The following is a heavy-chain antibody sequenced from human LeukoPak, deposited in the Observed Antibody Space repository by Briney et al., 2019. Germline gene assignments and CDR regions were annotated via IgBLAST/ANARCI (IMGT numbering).Heavy chain of an antibody. V-gene: IGHV4-31*03. CDR2: IYSSGIT. Sequence: PSETLSLTCTVSGGSISSGAYYWSWLRQHPGKSLEWIGYIYSSGITYYNPSLKSRLTMSIDTSKNQFSLELSSVSAADTAVYYCARYPEYGDYYFDYRGQGTLVTVSS. D-gene: IGHD4-17*01. CDR1: GGSISSGAYY. CDR3: ARYPEYGDYYFDY. J-gene: IGHJ4*02.